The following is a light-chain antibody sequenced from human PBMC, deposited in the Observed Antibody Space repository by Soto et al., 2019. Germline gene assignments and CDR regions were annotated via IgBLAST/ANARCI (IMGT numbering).Light chain of an antibody. CDR3: QKYNSAPWT. CDR1: QSISNW. Sequence: DIQIAQCPFTLPASVGDKVTLTCRASQSISNWLAWYQQKPGTAPKLLIYHASTLESGVPSRFSGSGSGTEFTPTISSLQPEDVATYYCQKYNSAPWTFGQGTKVDIK. J-gene: IGKJ1*01. CDR2: HAS. V-gene: IGKV1-5*01.